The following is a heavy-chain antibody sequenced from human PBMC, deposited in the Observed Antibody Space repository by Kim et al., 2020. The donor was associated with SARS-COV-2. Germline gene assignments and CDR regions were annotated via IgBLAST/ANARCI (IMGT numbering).Heavy chain of an antibody. CDR3: TRGAAPLGGRYYLYC. CDR1: GFTFSSYD. D-gene: IGHD3-10*01. J-gene: IGHJ4*01. Sequence: GGSLRLSCAASGFTFSSYDMHWVRQAPGKGLEWVAVISYDGSTKYYADSVKGLSTISGNSTKNTLYLQINIMGAETAAVYCWTRGAAPLGGRYYLYCWG. CDR2: ISYDGSTK. V-gene: IGHV3-33*05.